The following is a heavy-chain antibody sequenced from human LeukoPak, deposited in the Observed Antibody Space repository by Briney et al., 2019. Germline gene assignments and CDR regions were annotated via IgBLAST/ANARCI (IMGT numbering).Heavy chain of an antibody. CDR1: GYSISSGYY. J-gene: IGHJ5*02. V-gene: IGHV4-61*02. CDR3: AREILSWFDP. CDR2: IYTSGST. Sequence: PSETLSLTCTVSGYSISSGYYWGWIRQPAGKGLEWIGRIYTSGSTNYNPSLKSRVTISVDTSKNQFSLKLSSVTAADTAVYYCAREILSWFDPWGQGTLVTVSS.